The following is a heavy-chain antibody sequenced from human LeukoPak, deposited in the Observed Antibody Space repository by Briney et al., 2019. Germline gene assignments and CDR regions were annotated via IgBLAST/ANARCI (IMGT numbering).Heavy chain of an antibody. J-gene: IGHJ4*01. V-gene: IGHV4-34*01. CDR1: GGSFSGYH. D-gene: IGHD4-17*01. CDR3: ARGTMTTVTYYFDY. CDR2: INHSGST. Sequence: AETLSLTCAAYGGSFSGYHWSWIRQPPGKGLEWIGEINHSGSTNYNPSLKSRVTISVDTSKNQFSLKLSSVTAADTAVYYCARGTMTTVTYYFDYWGHGTLVTASS.